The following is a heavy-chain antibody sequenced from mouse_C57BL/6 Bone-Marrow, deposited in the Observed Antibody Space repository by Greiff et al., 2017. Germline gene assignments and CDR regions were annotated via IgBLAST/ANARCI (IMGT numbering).Heavy chain of an antibody. CDR2: INPGSGGT. D-gene: IGHD1-3*01. V-gene: IGHV1-54*01. J-gene: IGHJ3*01. CDR3: ARSSDRDSYFAY. CDR1: GYAFTNYL. Sequence: VQLMESGAELVRPGTSVKVSCKASGYAFTNYLIEWVKQRPGQGLEWIGVINPGSGGTNYNEKFKGKATLTADKSSSTAYMQLSSLTSEDSAVYFCARSSDRDSYFAYGGQGTLVTVSA.